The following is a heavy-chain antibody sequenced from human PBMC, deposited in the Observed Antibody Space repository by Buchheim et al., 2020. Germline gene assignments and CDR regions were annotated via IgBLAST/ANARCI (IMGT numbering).Heavy chain of an antibody. CDR1: GFTFSTYR. CDR3: ARDYYDSSGPRGPDY. Sequence: EVQLVESGGGLVKPGGSPRLSCAASGFTFSTYRMNWVRQAPGKGLELVSSISSGSSYIDYADSVKGRFTISRDNAKNSLYLQMNSLTADDTAVYYCARDYYDSSGPRGPDYWGQGTL. D-gene: IGHD3-22*01. J-gene: IGHJ4*02. V-gene: IGHV3-21*02. CDR2: ISSGSSYI.